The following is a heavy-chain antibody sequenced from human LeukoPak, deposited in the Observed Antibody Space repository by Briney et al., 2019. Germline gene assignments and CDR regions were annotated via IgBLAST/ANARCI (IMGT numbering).Heavy chain of an antibody. D-gene: IGHD2/OR15-2a*01. CDR3: AKLLWTATTYDS. CDR1: GFTFSGNW. Sequence: PGGSLTLSCEASGFTFSGNWMSWVRQAPGKGLEWVASINPDGSQKLYVDSVKGRFTISRDNTKSSLYLQMNSLGAEDTAMYYCAKLLWTATTYDSWGQGTRVTVSS. J-gene: IGHJ4*02. V-gene: IGHV3-7*01. CDR2: INPDGSQK.